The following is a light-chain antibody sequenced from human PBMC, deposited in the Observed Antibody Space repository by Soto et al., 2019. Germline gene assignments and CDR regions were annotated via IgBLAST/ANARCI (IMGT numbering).Light chain of an antibody. J-gene: IGLJ1*01. CDR1: SSDVGVYKY. Sequence: QSALIQPRSVSGSPGQSVTISCTGTSSDVGVYKYVSWYRQHPGKAPKLMIYDVITRPSGVPDRFSGSKSGNTASLTISGVQAEDESDYYCCSSAGEDTIVFGTGTKLTVL. CDR3: CSSAGEDTIV. V-gene: IGLV2-11*01. CDR2: DVI.